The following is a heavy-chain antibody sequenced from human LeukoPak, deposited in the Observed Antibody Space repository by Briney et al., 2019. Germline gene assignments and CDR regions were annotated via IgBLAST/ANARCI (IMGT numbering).Heavy chain of an antibody. CDR2: INHSGST. J-gene: IGHJ4*02. D-gene: IGHD5-18*01. CDR1: GGSFSGYY. Sequence: SGTLSLTCAVYGGSFSGYYWSWIRQPPGKGLEWIGEINHSGSTNYNPSLKSRVTISVDTSKNQFSLKLSSVTAADTAVYYCARSPDTAMGESWGQGTLVTVSS. V-gene: IGHV4-34*01. CDR3: ARSPDTAMGES.